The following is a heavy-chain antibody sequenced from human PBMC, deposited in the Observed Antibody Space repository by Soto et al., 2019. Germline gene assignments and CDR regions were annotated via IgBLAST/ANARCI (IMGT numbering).Heavy chain of an antibody. V-gene: IGHV4-39*01. Sequence: QLQLQESGPGLVKPSETLSLTCTVSGGSVSSSSYYWGWVRQPPGKGLKWIGSVYYSGSTYYNPSLESRVTISVDKSKNQFSLMLMSLSAADTAVYYCGRMEGLATISYYFDYWGQGALVSVSS. J-gene: IGHJ4*02. D-gene: IGHD3-9*01. CDR3: GRMEGLATISYYFDY. CDR1: GGSVSSSSYY. CDR2: VYYSGST.